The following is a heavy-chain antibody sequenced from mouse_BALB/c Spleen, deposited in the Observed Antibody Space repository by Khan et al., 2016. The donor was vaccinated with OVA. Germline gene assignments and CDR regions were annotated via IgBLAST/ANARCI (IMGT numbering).Heavy chain of an antibody. D-gene: IGHD1-2*01. V-gene: IGHV1S29*02. CDR3: ARSGYGSFAY. CDR2: IFPNNGGT. J-gene: IGHJ3*01. CDR1: GYTFTDYN. Sequence: EVQLQESGPELVKPGASVKISCKASGYTFTDYNMDWVKQSHGESLEWIGYIFPNNGGTGYNQKFKTKATLTVDNSSSTAYMELRSLTSEDSAVYYGARSGYGSFAYWGQGTLVTVSA.